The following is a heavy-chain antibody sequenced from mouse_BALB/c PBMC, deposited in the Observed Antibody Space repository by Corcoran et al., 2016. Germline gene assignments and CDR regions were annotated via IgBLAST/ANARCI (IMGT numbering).Heavy chain of an antibody. J-gene: IGHJ4*01. V-gene: IGHV14-3*02. CDR2: IDPANGNT. Sequence: EVQLQQSGAELVKPGASVKLSCTASGFNIKDTYMHWVKQRPEQGLEWIGRIDPANGNTKYDPKFQGKATITADTSSNTADLQLSSLTSEDTAVYYCAPSWSYYAMDYWGQGTSVTVSS. CDR3: APSWSYYAMDY. CDR1: GFNIKDTY.